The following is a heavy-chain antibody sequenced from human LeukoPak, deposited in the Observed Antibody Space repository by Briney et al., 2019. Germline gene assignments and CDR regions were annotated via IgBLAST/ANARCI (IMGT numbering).Heavy chain of an antibody. D-gene: IGHD1-26*01. Sequence: SQTLSLTCTVSGGSISSGGYYWSWIRQHPGKGLEWIGYIYYSGSTYYNPSLKGRVTISVDTSKNQFSLKLSSVTAADTAVYYCARDRVGATPFDYWGQGTLVTVSS. CDR2: IYYSGST. V-gene: IGHV4-31*03. CDR1: GGSISSGGYY. J-gene: IGHJ4*02. CDR3: ARDRVGATPFDY.